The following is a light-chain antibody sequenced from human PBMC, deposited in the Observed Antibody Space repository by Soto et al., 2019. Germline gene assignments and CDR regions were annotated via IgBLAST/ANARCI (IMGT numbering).Light chain of an antibody. Sequence: VVMTQSPLSLPVTLGQPASISCRSSQSLVHSDGNTYLEWFQQRPGQSPRRLIYKVSNRDSGVPDRISGSGPGTDFALIISRVEAQDVGVYYFMQATQLPFTFGPRTKVDIK. CDR3: MQATQLPFT. J-gene: IGKJ3*01. V-gene: IGKV2-30*02. CDR2: KVS. CDR1: QSLVHSDGNTY.